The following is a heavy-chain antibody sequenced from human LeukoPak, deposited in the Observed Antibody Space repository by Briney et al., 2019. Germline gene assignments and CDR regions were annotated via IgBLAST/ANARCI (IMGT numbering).Heavy chain of an antibody. CDR1: GGTFNSYT. Sequence: ASVKVSCKASGGTFNSYTINWVRQAPGQGLEWMGGIMPIFGSANYAHRFQGRVTITADESTNTAYMELSSLRSDDTAVYYCAKKYSTGLDPWGQGTLVTVSS. CDR3: AKKYSTGLDP. CDR2: IMPIFGSA. D-gene: IGHD1-26*01. V-gene: IGHV1-69*13. J-gene: IGHJ5*02.